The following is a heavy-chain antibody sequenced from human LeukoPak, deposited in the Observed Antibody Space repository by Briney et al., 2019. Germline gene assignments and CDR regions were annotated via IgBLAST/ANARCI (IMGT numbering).Heavy chain of an antibody. D-gene: IGHD3-16*01. Sequence: GGSLRLSCAASGFTFSTFAMIWVRQPPGKGLEWVSAISGSGGSTYYADSVKGRFTISRDNSKNTLYLQMNSLRAEDTAVYYCAKDGGRVDYYYYYYMDVWGKGTTVTVSS. CDR3: AKDGGRVDYYYYYYMDV. V-gene: IGHV3-23*01. CDR1: GFTFSTFA. J-gene: IGHJ6*03. CDR2: ISGSGGST.